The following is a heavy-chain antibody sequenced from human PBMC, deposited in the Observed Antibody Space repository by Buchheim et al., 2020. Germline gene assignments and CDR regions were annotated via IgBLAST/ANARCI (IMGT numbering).Heavy chain of an antibody. J-gene: IGHJ4*02. CDR2: FVSIGSTI. Sequence: EVQLVESGGGLVQPGGSLRLSCAASGFTFSAYEMNWVRQAPGKGLEWVSYFVSIGSTIYYADSVKGRFTISRDNSKNSLYLQMNSLGAEDTAVYFCARASIAAAFYYWGQGTL. D-gene: IGHD6-25*01. CDR1: GFTFSAYE. V-gene: IGHV3-48*03. CDR3: ARASIAAAFYY.